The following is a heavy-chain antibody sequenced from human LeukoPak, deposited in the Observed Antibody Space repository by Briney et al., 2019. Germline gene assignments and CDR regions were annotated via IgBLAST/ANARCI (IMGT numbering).Heavy chain of an antibody. D-gene: IGHD1-26*01. CDR2: IWYDGSNK. Sequence: PGGSLRLSCAASGFTFSSYGMHWVRQAPGKGLEWVAVIWYDGSNKYYADSVKGRFTISRDNSKNTLYLQMNSLRAEDTAVYYCARGSRALGATRGRVHLDYWGQGTLVTVSS. CDR1: GFTFSSYG. J-gene: IGHJ4*02. CDR3: ARGSRALGATRGRVHLDY. V-gene: IGHV3-33*01.